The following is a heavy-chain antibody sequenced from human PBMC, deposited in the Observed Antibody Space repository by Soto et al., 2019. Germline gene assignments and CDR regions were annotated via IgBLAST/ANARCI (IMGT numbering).Heavy chain of an antibody. CDR2: ISWDDDK. D-gene: IGHD3-3*01. Sequence: QITLNESGPTVVRPTETLTLTCRFSGFSLTTSGVGVGWIRQSPGKAPERLALISWDDDKRYSASLKSRLTITKDTSKDQVVLTVSDVDPTDTATYYCAHRVLRTVFGLVTTTAIYFDFWGQVTPVAVSS. V-gene: IGHV2-5*02. J-gene: IGHJ4*02. CDR3: AHRVLRTVFGLVTTTAIYFDF. CDR1: GFSLTTSGVG.